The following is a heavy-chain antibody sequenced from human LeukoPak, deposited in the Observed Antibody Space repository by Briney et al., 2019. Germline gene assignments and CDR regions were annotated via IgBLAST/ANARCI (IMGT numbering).Heavy chain of an antibody. J-gene: IGHJ4*02. CDR1: GFTFSSYA. CDR2: ISYDGSNK. V-gene: IGHV3-30-3*01. CDR3: ARDQAMVRGDILDY. Sequence: GGSLRLSCAASGFTFSSYAMHWVRQAPGKGLEWVAVISYDGSNKYYADSVKGRFTISRDNSKNTLYLQMNSLRAEDTAVYYCARDQAMVRGDILDYWGQGTLVTVSS. D-gene: IGHD3-10*01.